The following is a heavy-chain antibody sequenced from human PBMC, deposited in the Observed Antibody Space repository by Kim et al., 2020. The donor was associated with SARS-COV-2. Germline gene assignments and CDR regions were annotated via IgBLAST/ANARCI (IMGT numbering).Heavy chain of an antibody. V-gene: IGHV4-59*08. CDR2: IYYSGST. CDR1: GGSISSYY. CDR3: ARHDGDSSWYPRVSLNIDY. J-gene: IGHJ4*02. Sequence: SETLSLTCTVSGGSISSYYWSWIRQPPGKGLEWIGYIYYSGSTNYNPSLKSRVTISVDTSKNQFSLKLSSVTAADTAVYYCARHDGDSSWYPRVSLNIDYWGQGTLVTVSS. D-gene: IGHD6-13*01.